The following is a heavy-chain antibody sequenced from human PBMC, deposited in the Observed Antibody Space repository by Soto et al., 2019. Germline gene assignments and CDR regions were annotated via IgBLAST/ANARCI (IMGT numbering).Heavy chain of an antibody. D-gene: IGHD3-10*02. CDR3: AHYVSSSPAGWFAP. J-gene: IGHJ5*02. V-gene: IGHV2-5*02. CDR1: GLSLSTSGEA. CDR2: IYWDDDK. Sequence: QITLKESGPTLVKPTQTLTLTCTFSGLSLSTSGEAVGWIRQPPGKALEWLALIYWDDDKRYNPTLKTRLTITKDTSKHQVVLALTNMDPVDTAPYYFAHYVSSSPAGWFAPWGQGILVTVS.